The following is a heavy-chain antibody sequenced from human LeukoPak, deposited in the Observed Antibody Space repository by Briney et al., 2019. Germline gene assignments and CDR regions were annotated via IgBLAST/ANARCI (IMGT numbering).Heavy chain of an antibody. CDR2: INPSGGST. Sequence: VASVKVSCKASGYTFISYYMHWVRQAPGQGLEWMGIINPSGGSTSYAQKLQGRVTMTTDTSTSTAYMELRSLRSDDTAVYYCARGVEDFYGDSPFIDYWGQGTLVTVSS. D-gene: IGHD4-17*01. CDR3: ARGVEDFYGDSPFIDY. J-gene: IGHJ4*02. V-gene: IGHV1-46*01. CDR1: GYTFISYY.